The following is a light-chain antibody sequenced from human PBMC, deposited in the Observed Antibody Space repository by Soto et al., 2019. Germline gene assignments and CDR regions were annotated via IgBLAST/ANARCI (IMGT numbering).Light chain of an antibody. J-gene: IGKJ4*01. CDR3: QKYNSAPPLT. CDR1: QGISNY. Sequence: DIQMTQSPSSLSASVGXRVNITCRASQGISNYLAWYQQKPGKVPTLLIYAASTLQSGVPSRFSGSGSGTDFILTISSLQPDDVATYYCQKYNSAPPLTFGGGTKVDIK. CDR2: AAS. V-gene: IGKV1-27*01.